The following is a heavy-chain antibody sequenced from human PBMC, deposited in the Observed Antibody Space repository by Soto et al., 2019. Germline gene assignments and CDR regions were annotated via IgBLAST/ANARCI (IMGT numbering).Heavy chain of an antibody. CDR3: VPLCRYCSTTTPS. J-gene: IGHJ4*02. CDR2: ISGNGGDYT. D-gene: IGHD2-2*01. V-gene: IGHV3-23*01. CDR1: GFTFSTYA. Sequence: EVQLLESGGGLVQPGGSLRLSCAASGFTFSTYAMSWVRQAPRTGLEWVSAISGNGGDYTYYADSVKGRFTIPRDNSKNTLYLQMNSLRAEDTAVYYCVPLCRYCSTTTPSWRQGTLVTVSS.